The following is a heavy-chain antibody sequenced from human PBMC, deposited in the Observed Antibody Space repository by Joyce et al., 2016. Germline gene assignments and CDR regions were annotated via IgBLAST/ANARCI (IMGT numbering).Heavy chain of an antibody. CDR3: ARGGISYYYAMDV. V-gene: IGHV3-21*01. CDR1: GAEFSTSS. CDR2: SSGSSYYL. J-gene: IGHJ6*02. D-gene: IGHD3-16*01. Sequence: QLVESGGGVVKPGGSLRLSCEASGAEFSTSSMSWFRQGPGEGLGWVAASSGSSYYLFHAETVRGRFTVSRDNAKKTLYLQMNSLRAEDSAVFYCARGGISYYYAMDVWGQGTTVTVSS.